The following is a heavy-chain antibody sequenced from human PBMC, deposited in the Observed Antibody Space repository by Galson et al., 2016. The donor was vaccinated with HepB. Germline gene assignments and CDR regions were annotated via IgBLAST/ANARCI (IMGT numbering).Heavy chain of an antibody. CDR1: GLKFSTYW. CDR2: INPDGNEK. J-gene: IGHJ4*02. V-gene: IGHV3-7*03. Sequence: SLRLSCAVSGLKFSTYWMTWVHQAPGEGLEWVATINPDGNEKAYVDSVKGRFTMSRDNAKDSLHLQMNSLRAEDTGVYYCVTSQGYWGQGTLVTVSS. CDR3: VTSQGY.